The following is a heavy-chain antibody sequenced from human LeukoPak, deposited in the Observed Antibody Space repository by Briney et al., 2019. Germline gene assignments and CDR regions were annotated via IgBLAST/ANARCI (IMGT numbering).Heavy chain of an antibody. CDR1: GLILSSYG. V-gene: IGHV3-33*01. CDR3: ARDAGGAFGNYVNYFDY. D-gene: IGHD4-11*01. Sequence: PGTSLRLSCAASGLILSSYGIHWVRQAPGKGLEWVAVIWYDGTNLYYGDSVKGRFSISRDNSKNTVYLQMDCRRAEDTAGYYCARDAGGAFGNYVNYFDYWGEGTLVSVSS. J-gene: IGHJ4*02. CDR2: IWYDGTNL.